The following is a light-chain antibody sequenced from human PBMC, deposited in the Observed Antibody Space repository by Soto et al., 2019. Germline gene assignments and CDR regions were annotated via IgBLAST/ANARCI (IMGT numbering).Light chain of an antibody. CDR2: DAS. Sequence: EIVLTQSPATLSLSPGERATLSCRASQSVTSYLAWYHQRPGQAPRLLIYDASNRVAGIPARFSGSGSGTDFTLTINSLEPEDFATYYCQQSYSTPITFGQGTRLEIK. V-gene: IGKV3-11*01. CDR3: QQSYSTPIT. J-gene: IGKJ5*01. CDR1: QSVTSY.